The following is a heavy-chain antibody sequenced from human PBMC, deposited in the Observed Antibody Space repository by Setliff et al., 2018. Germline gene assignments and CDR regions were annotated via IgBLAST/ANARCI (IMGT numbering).Heavy chain of an antibody. CDR1: GGSISSGGYY. Sequence: SETLSLTCTVSGGSISSGGYYWSWIRQHPGKGLEWIGYIYYSGSTYYNPSLKSRVTISLDTSKSQFFLKLNSVTAADTGVYYCARMTGFAYMDVWGKGTPVTVSS. CDR2: IYYSGST. CDR3: ARMTGFAYMDV. V-gene: IGHV4-31*03. J-gene: IGHJ6*03.